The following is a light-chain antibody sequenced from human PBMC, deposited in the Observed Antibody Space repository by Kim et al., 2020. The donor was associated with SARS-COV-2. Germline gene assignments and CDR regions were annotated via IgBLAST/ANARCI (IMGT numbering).Light chain of an antibody. CDR3: QVWDSSKGVV. Sequence: APGKRARITWGGNNIGSKSVHWYQQKPGQAPVLVIYYDSDRPSGIPERFSGSNSGNTATLTISRVEAGDEADYYCQVWDSSKGVVFGGGTQLTVL. J-gene: IGLJ2*01. V-gene: IGLV3-21*04. CDR1: NIGSKS. CDR2: YDS.